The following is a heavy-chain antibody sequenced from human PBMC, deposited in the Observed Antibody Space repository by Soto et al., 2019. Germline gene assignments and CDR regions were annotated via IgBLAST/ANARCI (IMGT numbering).Heavy chain of an antibody. CDR2: IIPILGIA. CDR3: AGEVTIFGVVRDNWFDP. CDR1: GGTFSSYT. D-gene: IGHD3-3*01. V-gene: IGHV1-69*08. J-gene: IGHJ5*02. Sequence: QVQLVQSGAEVKKPGSSVKVSCKASGGTFSSYTISWVRQAPGQGLEWMGRIIPILGIANYAQKFQGRVTITADKSTSTAYMELSSLRSEDTAVYYCAGEVTIFGVVRDNWFDPWGQGTLVTVSS.